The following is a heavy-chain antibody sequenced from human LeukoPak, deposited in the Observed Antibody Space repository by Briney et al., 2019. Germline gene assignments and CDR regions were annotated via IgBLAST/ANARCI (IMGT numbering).Heavy chain of an antibody. D-gene: IGHD6-19*01. V-gene: IGHV3-21*01. CDR1: GFTFSSYS. CDR3: ASGIAVAGTRIDP. J-gene: IGHJ5*02. CDR2: ISSSSSYI. Sequence: GGSLRLSCAASGFTFSSYSMNLVRQAPGEGLECVSSISSSSSYIYYADSVKGRFTISTDNAKNSLYLQMNSLRAEDTAVYYCASGIAVAGTRIDPWGQGTLVTVSS.